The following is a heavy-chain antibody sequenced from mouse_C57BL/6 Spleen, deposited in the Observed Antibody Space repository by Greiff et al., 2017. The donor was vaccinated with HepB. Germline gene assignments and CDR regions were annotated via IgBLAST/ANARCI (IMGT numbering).Heavy chain of an antibody. CDR2: IRNKANGYTT. D-gene: IGHD4-1*01. CDR3: TRTPSLTGPYDY. J-gene: IGHJ2*01. V-gene: IGHV7-3*01. Sequence: DVKLVESGGGLVQPGGSLSLSCAASGFTFTDYYMSWVRQPPGKALEWLGFIRNKANGYTTEYSASVKGRFTISRDNSQSILYLQMNALRAEDSATYYCTRTPSLTGPYDYWGQGTTLTVSS. CDR1: GFTFTDYY.